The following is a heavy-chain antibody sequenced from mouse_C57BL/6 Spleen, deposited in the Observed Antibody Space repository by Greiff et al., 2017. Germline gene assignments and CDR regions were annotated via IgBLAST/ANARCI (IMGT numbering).Heavy chain of an antibody. Sequence: EVTLVESGGDLVKPGGSLKLSCAASGFTFSSYGMSWVRQTPDKRLEWVATISSGGSYTYYPDSVKGRFTISRDNAKNTLYLQMSSLKSEDTAMYYCARLDYGSRYFDYWGQGTTLTVSS. V-gene: IGHV5-6*01. J-gene: IGHJ2*01. CDR1: GFTFSSYG. CDR2: ISSGGSYT. D-gene: IGHD1-1*01. CDR3: ARLDYGSRYFDY.